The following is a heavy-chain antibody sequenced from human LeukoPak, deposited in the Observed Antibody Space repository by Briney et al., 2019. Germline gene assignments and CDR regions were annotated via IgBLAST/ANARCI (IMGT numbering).Heavy chain of an antibody. D-gene: IGHD3-3*01. Sequence: PGGSLRLSCAASGFTFSSYAMSWVRQAPGKGLEWVSGISGSGGSTYYADSVKGRFTISRDNAKNSLYLQMNSLRAEDTALYYCAKDLGRFLEWLFDYWGQGTLVTVSS. V-gene: IGHV3-23*01. CDR3: AKDLGRFLEWLFDY. CDR2: ISGSGGST. J-gene: IGHJ4*02. CDR1: GFTFSSYA.